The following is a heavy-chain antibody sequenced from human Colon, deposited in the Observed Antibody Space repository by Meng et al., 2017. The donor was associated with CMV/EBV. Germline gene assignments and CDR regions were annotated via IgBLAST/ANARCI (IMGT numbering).Heavy chain of an antibody. CDR2: IYFNGNV. CDR3: AREVNRVADSDAFDI. D-gene: IGHD6-19*01. Sequence: QVHRQESGPGLVTPPQTLSLTCTVSGGSISSDNYFWSWIRQSPGKGLEWIGYIYFNGNVYYNPSLQSRVTISVDTSKNQFSLKVSSVTATDTAVYYCAREVNRVADSDAFDIWGQGTMVTVSS. CDR1: GGSISSDNYF. J-gene: IGHJ3*02. V-gene: IGHV4-30-4*08.